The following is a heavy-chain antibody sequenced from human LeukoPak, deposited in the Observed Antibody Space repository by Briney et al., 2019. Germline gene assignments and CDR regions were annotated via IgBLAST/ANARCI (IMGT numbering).Heavy chain of an antibody. D-gene: IGHD3-10*01. CDR2: INAGNGNT. J-gene: IGHJ4*02. V-gene: IGHV1-3*01. Sequence: ASVKVSCKASGYTFTSYAMHWVRQAPGQRLEWMGWINAGNGNTKYSQKLQGRVTITRDTSASTAYMELSSLRSEDTAVYYCARAGMVRGVLFLDYWGQGTLVTVSS. CDR3: ARAGMVRGVLFLDY. CDR1: GYTFTSYA.